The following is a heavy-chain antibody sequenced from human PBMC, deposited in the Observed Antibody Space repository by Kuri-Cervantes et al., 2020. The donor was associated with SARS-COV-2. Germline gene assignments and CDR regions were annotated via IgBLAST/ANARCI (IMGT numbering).Heavy chain of an antibody. V-gene: IGHV4-39*01. J-gene: IGHJ5*02. D-gene: IGHD1-1*01. Sequence: SETLSLTCTVSGGSISSSSYYWGWIRQPPGKGLEWIGSIYYSGRTYYTPSVKGRVTISADTSTNQFSLKMTSVTAADTAVYYCARHTTTGWSDPWGQGTLVTVSS. CDR2: IYYSGRT. CDR3: ARHTTTGWSDP. CDR1: GGSISSSSYY.